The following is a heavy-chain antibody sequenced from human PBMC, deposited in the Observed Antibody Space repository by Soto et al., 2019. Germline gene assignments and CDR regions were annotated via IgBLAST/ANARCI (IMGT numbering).Heavy chain of an antibody. Sequence: PGGSLRLSCAASGFTFSRHWMHWVRQTPGKGPVWVSRINDDGSSTKYADSVKGRFTIARDNAKNTVFLQMSSLRAEDTAVCYCAREVIAATGTIRWFDPWGQGTQVTVSS. J-gene: IGHJ5*02. V-gene: IGHV3-74*03. CDR2: INDDGSST. CDR3: AREVIAATGTIRWFDP. CDR1: GFTFSRHW. D-gene: IGHD6-25*01.